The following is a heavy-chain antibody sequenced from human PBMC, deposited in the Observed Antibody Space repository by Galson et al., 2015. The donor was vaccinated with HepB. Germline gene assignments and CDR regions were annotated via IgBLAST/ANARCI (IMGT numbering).Heavy chain of an antibody. CDR2: IKSDGSTI. CDR1: GFTFNSYW. CDR3: ARFGAADATASDY. Sequence: SLRLSCAASGFTFNSYWMHWVRQAPGKGLVWVSRIKSDGSTISYADSVKGRFTISRDNAKNTLYLQMDSLRAEDTAVYYCARFGAADATASDYWGRGTLVTVSS. V-gene: IGHV3-74*01. J-gene: IGHJ4*02. D-gene: IGHD6-13*01.